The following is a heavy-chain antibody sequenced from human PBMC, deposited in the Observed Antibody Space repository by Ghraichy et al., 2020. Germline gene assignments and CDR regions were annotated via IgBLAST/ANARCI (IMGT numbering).Heavy chain of an antibody. CDR3: TRYVGSSGLDY. CDR2: ISAYNGRA. J-gene: IGHJ4*02. Sequence: ASVKVSCKASGYTFTSDGIGWVRQAPGQGLEWMGWISAYNGRANYAQRLQGRVTITTDTSTSTAYMELRSLTSVDTAVYYCTRYVGSSGLDYWGQGTLVTVSS. CDR1: GYTFTSDG. V-gene: IGHV1-18*01. D-gene: IGHD3-22*01.